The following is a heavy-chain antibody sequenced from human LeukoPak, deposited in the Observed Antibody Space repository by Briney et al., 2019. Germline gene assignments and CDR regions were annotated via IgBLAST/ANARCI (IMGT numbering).Heavy chain of an antibody. CDR3: ARGGTDFDY. J-gene: IGHJ4*02. CDR2: IYYSGST. CDR1: GGSISSYY. Sequence: SETLSLTRTVSGGSISSYYWSWIRQAPGKGLEWIVHIYYSGSTNYNPSLASRVTISVDTSKNQFSLKLSSVTATDTALYYCARGGTDFDYWGQGTLVTVSS. D-gene: IGHD2-15*01. V-gene: IGHV4-59*08.